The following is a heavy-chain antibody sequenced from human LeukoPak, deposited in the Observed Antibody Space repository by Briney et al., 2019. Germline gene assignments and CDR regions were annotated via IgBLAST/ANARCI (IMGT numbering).Heavy chain of an antibody. D-gene: IGHD6-25*01. J-gene: IGHJ6*03. CDR3: ARQAIAAGPYYYYYMDV. V-gene: IGHV4-59*08. CDR2: IYYSGST. Sequence: SETLSLTCTVSGGSISSYYWSWIRQPPGKGLEWIGYIYYSGSTNYNPSLKSRVTMSVDTSKNQFSLKLSSVTAADTAVYYCARQAIAAGPYYYYYMDVWGKGTTVTVSS. CDR1: GGSISSYY.